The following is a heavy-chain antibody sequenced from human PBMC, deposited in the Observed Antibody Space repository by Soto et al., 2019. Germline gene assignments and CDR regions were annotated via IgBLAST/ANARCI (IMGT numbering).Heavy chain of an antibody. CDR2: ISAYNGNT. CDR3: AREKGYSGYVYYFDY. J-gene: IGHJ4*02. CDR1: GYTFTSYG. V-gene: IGHV1-18*04. D-gene: IGHD5-12*01. Sequence: ASVKVSCKASGYTFTSYGISWVRQAPGQGLEWMGWISAYNGNTNYAQKLQGRVTMTTDTSTSTAYMELRSLRSDDTAVYYCAREKGYSGYVYYFDYCGQRSLVTVSS.